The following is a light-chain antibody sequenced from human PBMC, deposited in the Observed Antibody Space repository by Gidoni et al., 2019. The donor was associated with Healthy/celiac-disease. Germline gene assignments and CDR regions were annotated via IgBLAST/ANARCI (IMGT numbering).Light chain of an antibody. CDR2: GNS. Sequence: SGQRVTISCTGSSSNIGAGYDVHWYQQLPGTAPKLLIYGNSTRPSGVPDRFSGSKSGTSASLAITGLQAEDEADYYCQSYDSSLSGSIFGGGTKLTVL. J-gene: IGLJ2*01. CDR1: SSNIGAGYD. CDR3: QSYDSSLSGSI. V-gene: IGLV1-40*01.